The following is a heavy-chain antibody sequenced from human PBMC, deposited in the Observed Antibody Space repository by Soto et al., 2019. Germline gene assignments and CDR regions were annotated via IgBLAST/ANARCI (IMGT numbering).Heavy chain of an antibody. J-gene: IGHJ6*02. Sequence: GGSLRLSCAASGFTFSSYWMHWVRQAPGKGLVWVSRINSDGSSTSYADSVKGRFTISRDNAKNTLYLQMNSLRAEDTAVYYCAREPPSYYYYYCGMDVWGQGTKVTVYS. V-gene: IGHV3-74*01. CDR2: INSDGSST. CDR3: AREPPSYYYYYCGMDV. CDR1: GFTFSSYW.